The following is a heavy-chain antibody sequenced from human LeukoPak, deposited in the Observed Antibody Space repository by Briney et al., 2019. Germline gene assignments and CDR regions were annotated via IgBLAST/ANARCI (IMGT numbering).Heavy chain of an antibody. CDR2: ISYDGSNK. CDR1: GFTFSSYA. CDR3: ASQWGWELLSEY. J-gene: IGHJ4*02. D-gene: IGHD1-26*01. V-gene: IGHV3-30*04. Sequence: PGGSLRLSCAASGFTFSSYAMHWVRQAPGKGLEWVAVISYDGSNKYYADSVKGRFTISRDNSKNTLYLQMNSLRAEDTAVYYCASQWGWELLSEYWGQGTLVTVSS.